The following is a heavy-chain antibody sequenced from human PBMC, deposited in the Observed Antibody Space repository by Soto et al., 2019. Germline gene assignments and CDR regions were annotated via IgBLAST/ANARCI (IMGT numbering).Heavy chain of an antibody. Sequence: GGSLRLSCAASGFTFSSYAMSWVRQAPGKGLEWVSAISGSGGSTYYADSVKGRFTISRDNSKNTLYLQMNSLRAEDTAVYYCAKGAGNYDYVWGSYRYPHNWFDPWGQGTLVTVSS. V-gene: IGHV3-23*01. CDR2: ISGSGGST. D-gene: IGHD3-16*02. CDR1: GFTFSSYA. CDR3: AKGAGNYDYVWGSYRYPHNWFDP. J-gene: IGHJ5*02.